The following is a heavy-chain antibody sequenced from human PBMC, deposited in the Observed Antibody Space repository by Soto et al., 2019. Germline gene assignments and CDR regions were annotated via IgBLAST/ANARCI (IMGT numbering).Heavy chain of an antibody. J-gene: IGHJ4*02. Sequence: WLCXRLSGSSGVCSFISYSMIVFRQAPGKGREWVSAITGSGGSTYYADSVKGRFTISRDNSKNTLYLQMNRLRAEETAVYSCPKEGDLIGYNYRHCFEQWGQGTLVNVYS. CDR3: PKEGDLIGYNYRHCFEQ. CDR2: ITGSGGST. V-gene: IGHV3-23*01. CDR1: VCSFISYS. D-gene: IGHD5-18*01.